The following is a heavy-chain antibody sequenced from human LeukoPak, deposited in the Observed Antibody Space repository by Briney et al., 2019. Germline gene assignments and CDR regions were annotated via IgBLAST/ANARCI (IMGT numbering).Heavy chain of an antibody. V-gene: IGHV3-30*04. D-gene: IGHD3-16*01. CDR2: ISYDGSNK. CDR1: GFTFSSYA. J-gene: IGHJ4*02. Sequence: GGSLRLSCAASGFTFSSYAMHWVRQAPGKGLEWVAVISYDGSNKYYADSVKGRFTISRDNSKNTLYLQMNSLRAEDTAVYYCARELATFGGANLDYWGQGTLVTVSS. CDR3: ARELATFGGANLDY.